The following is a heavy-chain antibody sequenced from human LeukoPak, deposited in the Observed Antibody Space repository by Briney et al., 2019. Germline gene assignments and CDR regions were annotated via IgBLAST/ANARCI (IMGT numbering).Heavy chain of an antibody. D-gene: IGHD5-18*01. V-gene: IGHV3-21*01. CDR3: ARDLNVNTAMGDYYYYMDV. J-gene: IGHJ6*03. CDR2: ISSSDSYI. CDR1: GFTFSSYS. Sequence: GXXRLSCAASGFTFSSYSMNRVRQAPGKGLEWVSAISSSDSYIYYADSVKGRFTISRDNAKNSLYLQMNSLRAEDTAVYYCARDLNVNTAMGDYYYYMDVSGKGTTVTVSS.